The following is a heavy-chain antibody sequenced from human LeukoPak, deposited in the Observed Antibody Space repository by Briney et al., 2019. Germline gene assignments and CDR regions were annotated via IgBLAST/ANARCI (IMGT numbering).Heavy chain of an antibody. Sequence: ASVKVSCKASGYTFTSYYMHWVRQAPGQGLEWMGIINPSGGSTSYAQKFQGRVTITADESTSTAYMELSSLRSEDTAVYYCARSYGYFDYWGQGTLVTVSS. D-gene: IGHD4-17*01. V-gene: IGHV1-46*01. CDR3: ARSYGYFDY. CDR1: GYTFTSYY. J-gene: IGHJ4*02. CDR2: INPSGGST.